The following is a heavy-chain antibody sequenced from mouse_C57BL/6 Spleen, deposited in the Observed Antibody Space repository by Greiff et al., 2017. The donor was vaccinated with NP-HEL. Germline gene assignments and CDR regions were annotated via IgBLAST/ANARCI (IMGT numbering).Heavy chain of an antibody. J-gene: IGHJ1*03. CDR1: GYTFTDYY. V-gene: IGHV1-19*01. Sequence: VQLQQSGPVLVKPGASVKMSCKASGYTFTDYYMNWVKQSHGKSLEWIGVINPYNGGTSYNQKFKGKATLTVDKPSSTAYMQLSSLTSEDSAVYYCAREGYYGSSPDWYFDVWGTGTTVTVYS. CDR3: AREGYYGSSPDWYFDV. CDR2: INPYNGGT. D-gene: IGHD1-1*01.